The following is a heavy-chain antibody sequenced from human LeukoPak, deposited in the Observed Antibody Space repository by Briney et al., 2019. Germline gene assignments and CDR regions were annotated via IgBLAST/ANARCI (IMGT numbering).Heavy chain of an antibody. CDR1: GFTFSSYA. D-gene: IGHD4-11*01. Sequence: GGSLRLSCAASGFTFSSYAMSWVRQAPGKGLEWVSAISGSGDNTYYADSVKDRFTISRDKSKNTLYLQMNSLGAEDTAVYYCAKNRGNYYYFDYWGQGTLVTASS. CDR2: ISGSGDNT. V-gene: IGHV3-23*01. CDR3: AKNRGNYYYFDY. J-gene: IGHJ4*02.